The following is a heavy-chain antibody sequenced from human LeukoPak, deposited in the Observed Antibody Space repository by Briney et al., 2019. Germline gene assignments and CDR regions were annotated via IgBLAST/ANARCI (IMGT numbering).Heavy chain of an antibody. CDR2: ISSGGTNK. J-gene: IGHJ4*02. D-gene: IGHD2-15*01. CDR1: GFTFSSYE. Sequence: GGSLKLAWAASGFTFSSYEMTWVRQAPGKGLEWVSDISSGGTNKYYADSVKGRFTISRDNAKNSLYLQMNSLRAEDTAIYYCARGEYCTGGSCYFDYWGQGTLVTVSS. CDR3: ARGEYCTGGSCYFDY. V-gene: IGHV3-48*03.